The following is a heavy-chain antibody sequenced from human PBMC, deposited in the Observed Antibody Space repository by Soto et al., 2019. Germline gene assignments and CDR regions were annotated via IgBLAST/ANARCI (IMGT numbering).Heavy chain of an antibody. CDR2: ISRSGNST. Sequence: EVQVLESGGGLAQPGRSLRLSCAVSGLSFSSYAMTWVRQSPGKGLEWVSSISRSGNSTYSADSVRGRFTISRDNSKNTLYLQMNRLRADDTAVYYCAKDAKILDWLPTAYYFDFWGQGTLVTVSS. CDR3: AKDAKILDWLPTAYYFDF. D-gene: IGHD3-9*01. CDR1: GLSFSSYA. V-gene: IGHV3-23*01. J-gene: IGHJ4*02.